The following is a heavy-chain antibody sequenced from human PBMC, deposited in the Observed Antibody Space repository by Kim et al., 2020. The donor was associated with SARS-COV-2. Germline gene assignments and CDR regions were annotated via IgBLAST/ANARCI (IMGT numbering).Heavy chain of an antibody. J-gene: IGHJ6*02. CDR1: GYTFTSYD. CDR3: ARPNYDILTGYFSGNYYGMDV. D-gene: IGHD3-9*01. CDR2: MNPNSGNT. V-gene: IGHV1-8*01. Sequence: ASVKVSCKASGYTFTSYDINWVRQATGQGLEWMGWMNPNSGNTGYAQKFQGRVTMTRNTSISTAYMELSSLRSEDTAVYYCARPNYDILTGYFSGNYYGMDVWGQGTTVTVSS.